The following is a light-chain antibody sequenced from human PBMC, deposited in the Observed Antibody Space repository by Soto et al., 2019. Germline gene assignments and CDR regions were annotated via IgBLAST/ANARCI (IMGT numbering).Light chain of an antibody. CDR1: QSIAIY. CDR2: GAS. J-gene: IGKJ3*01. Sequence: DIQMTQSPSSLSASIGDRVTITCRASQSIAIYLNWYQQKPGKAPNLLIFGASSLRSGAPSRFSASGSGTDFTLTISSLQPEDVATYYCQQSYRTLPTFGPGTKVEIK. CDR3: QQSYRTLPT. V-gene: IGKV1-39*01.